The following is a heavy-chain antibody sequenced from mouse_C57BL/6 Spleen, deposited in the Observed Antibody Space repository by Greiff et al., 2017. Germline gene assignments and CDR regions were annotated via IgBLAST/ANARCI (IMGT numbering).Heavy chain of an antibody. D-gene: IGHD1-1*01. Sequence: QVQLQQSGAELARPGASVKMSCKASGYTFTSYTMHWVKQRPGQGLEWIGYINPSSGSTKYNQKFKDKATWTADKSSSTAYMQLSSLTSEDSAVYYCANYGSREGFAYWGQGTLVTVSA. CDR3: ANYGSREGFAY. CDR2: INPSSGST. V-gene: IGHV1-4*01. J-gene: IGHJ3*01. CDR1: GYTFTSYT.